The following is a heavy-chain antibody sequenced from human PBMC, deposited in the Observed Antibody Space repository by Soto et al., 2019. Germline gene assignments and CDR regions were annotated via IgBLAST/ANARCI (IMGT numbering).Heavy chain of an antibody. Sequence: GGSLRLSCAASGFTFSSYWMSWVRQAPGKGLEWVANIKQDGSEKDYVDSVKGRFTISRDNAKNSLYLQMNSLRAEDTAVYYCARDLYVDIVATNWFDPWGQGTLVTVSS. V-gene: IGHV3-7*01. CDR3: ARDLYVDIVATNWFDP. D-gene: IGHD5-12*01. J-gene: IGHJ5*02. CDR1: GFTFSSYW. CDR2: IKQDGSEK.